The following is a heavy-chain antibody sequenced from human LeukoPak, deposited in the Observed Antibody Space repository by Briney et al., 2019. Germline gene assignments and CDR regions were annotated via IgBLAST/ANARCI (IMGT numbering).Heavy chain of an antibody. CDR1: GGSISGYY. V-gene: IGHV4-59*08. CDR2: IYYSGST. CDR3: ARGDFYDSSPDY. D-gene: IGHD3-22*01. J-gene: IGHJ4*02. Sequence: PSETLSLTCTVSGGSISGYYWGWIRQPPGKGLEWIGYIYYSGSTNYNPSLKSRVTISVDTSKNQFSLKLSSVTAADTAVYYCARGDFYDSSPDYWGQGTLVTVSS.